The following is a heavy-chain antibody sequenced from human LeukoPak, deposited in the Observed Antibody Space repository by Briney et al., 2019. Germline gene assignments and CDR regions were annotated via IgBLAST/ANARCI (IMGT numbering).Heavy chain of an antibody. J-gene: IGHJ4*02. CDR3: ARDSGSGNNDY. CDR1: GYTFTSYA. CDR2: VSAGNGNT. Sequence: GASVKVSCKAPGYTFTSYAIHWVRQAPGQRLEWMGWVSAGNGNTKYSQNFQGRVTFISNTSATTAFTELSSLRSEDAAVYYCARDSGSGNNDYWGQGTLVTVSS. D-gene: IGHD1-26*01. V-gene: IGHV1-3*01.